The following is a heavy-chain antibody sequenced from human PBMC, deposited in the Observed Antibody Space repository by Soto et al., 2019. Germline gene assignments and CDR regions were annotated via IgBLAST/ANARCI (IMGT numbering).Heavy chain of an antibody. CDR2: ISSSSSTI. CDR3: ARQVDSGWKPDQGAFDI. CDR1: GFTFSSYS. V-gene: IGHV3-48*02. J-gene: IGHJ3*02. D-gene: IGHD6-19*01. Sequence: EVQLVESGGGLVQPGGSLRLSCAASGFTFSSYSMNWVRQAPGKGLEWVSYISSSSSTIYYADSVKGRFTISRDNAKNSLYLQMNGLRDEDTAVYYCARQVDSGWKPDQGAFDIWGQGTMVTVSS.